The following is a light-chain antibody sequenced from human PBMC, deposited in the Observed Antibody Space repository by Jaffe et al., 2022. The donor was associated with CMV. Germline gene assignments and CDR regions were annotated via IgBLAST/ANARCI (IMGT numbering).Light chain of an antibody. CDR2: DAS. Sequence: ELVLTQSPATLSLSPGERVTLSCRASEGVSRYLAWYQQKPGQAPRLLIYDASKRASGIPARFSGSGSWRDFTLTISSLEPEDFGVYYCQSRANWVNFGGGTKVEI. V-gene: IGKV3-11*02. CDR3: QSRANWVN. CDR1: EGVSRY. J-gene: IGKJ4*01.